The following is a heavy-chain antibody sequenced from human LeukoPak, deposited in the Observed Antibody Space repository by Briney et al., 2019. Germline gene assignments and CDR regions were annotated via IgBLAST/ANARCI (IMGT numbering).Heavy chain of an antibody. V-gene: IGHV3-7*04. CDR2: INQDGSEK. CDR3: ARSTKMGDY. CDR1: GFPFSSYW. Sequence: PGGSLRLSCAASGFPFSSYWMNWVRQAPGKGLEWVANINQDGSEKYYVDSVKGRFTISRDNAKNSLYVQMNSLRAEDTAMYYCARSTKMGDYWGQGTLVTVSS. D-gene: IGHD3-22*01. J-gene: IGHJ4*02.